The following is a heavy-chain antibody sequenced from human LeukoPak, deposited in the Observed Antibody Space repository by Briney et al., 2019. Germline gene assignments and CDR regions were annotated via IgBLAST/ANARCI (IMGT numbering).Heavy chain of an antibody. CDR3: AKFPIVVVITGAFDI. Sequence: GGSLRLSCAASGFTFSSYSMNWVRQAPGKGLEWVSSISSSSSYIYYADSVKGRFTISRDNAKNSLYLQMNSLRAEDTAVYYCAKFPIVVVITGAFDIWGQGTMVTVSS. CDR2: ISSSSSYI. V-gene: IGHV3-21*04. J-gene: IGHJ3*02. D-gene: IGHD3-22*01. CDR1: GFTFSSYS.